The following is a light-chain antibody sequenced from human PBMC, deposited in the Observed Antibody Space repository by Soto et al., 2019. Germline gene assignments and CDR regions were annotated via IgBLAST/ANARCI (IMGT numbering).Light chain of an antibody. CDR1: QGISSY. CDR3: QQTMTFPLT. CDR2: AAS. Sequence: DIQMTPSPSSVSASVGDRVTITCRASQGISSYLAWYQQKPGRAPKLLISAASSLQSGVPSRFSGSGSGTDFTLTISSLQPEDFATYYCQQTMTFPLTFGGGTKVEI. J-gene: IGKJ4*01. V-gene: IGKV1-12*01.